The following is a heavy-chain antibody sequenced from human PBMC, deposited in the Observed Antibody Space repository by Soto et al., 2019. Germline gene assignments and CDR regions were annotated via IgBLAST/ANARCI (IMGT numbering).Heavy chain of an antibody. Sequence: ASVKVSCKASGYTLSSYSMHWVRQAPGQSLEWMGWINAANGNTKYSQKFQGRVTITRDTSANTAFMELSSLRFEDTAVYYCARDRDRRNYCYYSGMDGWGQGTKVTVTS. D-gene: IGHD3-22*01. V-gene: IGHV1-3*01. CDR1: GYTLSSYS. CDR2: INAANGNT. CDR3: ARDRDRRNYCYYSGMDG. J-gene: IGHJ6*02.